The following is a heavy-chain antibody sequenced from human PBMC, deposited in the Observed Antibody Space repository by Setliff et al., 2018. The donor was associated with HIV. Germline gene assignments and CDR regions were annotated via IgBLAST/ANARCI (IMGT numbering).Heavy chain of an antibody. D-gene: IGHD3-22*01. V-gene: IGHV4-39*01. CDR2: IYFRGDT. Sequence: SETLSLTCTVSGGSISRSTYYWGWIRQPPGKGLEWIGNIYFRGDTYYNPSLKTRVTISVDTSKNQFSLKLRSVTAADTAVYSCAVWNDSRRHYYLGGFDYWGQGARVTASS. CDR1: GGSISRSTYY. CDR3: AVWNDSRRHYYLGGFDY. J-gene: IGHJ4*02.